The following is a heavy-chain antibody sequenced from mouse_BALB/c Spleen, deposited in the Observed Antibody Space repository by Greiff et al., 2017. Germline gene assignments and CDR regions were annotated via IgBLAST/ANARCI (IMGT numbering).Heavy chain of an antibody. V-gene: IGHV1S41*01. CDR3: AREGVRILCAMDY. Sequence: DLVKPGASVKLSCKASGYTFTSYWINWIKQRPGQGLEWIGRIAPGSGSTYYNEMFKGKATLTVDTSSSTAYIQLSSLSSEDSAVYFCAREGVRILCAMDYWGQGTSVTVSS. D-gene: IGHD6-2*01. CDR2: IAPGSGST. J-gene: IGHJ4*01. CDR1: GYTFTSYW.